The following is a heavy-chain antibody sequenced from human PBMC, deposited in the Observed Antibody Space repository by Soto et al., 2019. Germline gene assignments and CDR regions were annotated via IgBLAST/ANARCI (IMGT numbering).Heavy chain of an antibody. D-gene: IGHD5-18*01. V-gene: IGHV3-30*04. CDR1: GFTFSSYA. CDR2: ISHDGTSQ. J-gene: IGHJ4*02. CDR3: ARDVIRGYHYGAAAH. Sequence: PGGSLRLSCAASGFTFSSYAMHWVRQAPGKGLEWVAVISHDGTSQYYGDSMKGRFTISRDNSQNTVYLHMNSLRPEDAAVYYCARDVIRGYHYGAAAHWGQGTLVTVSS.